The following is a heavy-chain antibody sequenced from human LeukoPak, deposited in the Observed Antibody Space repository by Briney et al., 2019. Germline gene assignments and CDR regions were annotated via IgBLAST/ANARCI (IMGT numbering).Heavy chain of an antibody. Sequence: PSETLSLTCTVSGGSISSSSYYWGWIRQPPGKGLEWIGSIYYSGSTYYNPSLKSRVTMSVDTSKNQFSLKLSSVTAADTAVYYCAIRGGSRTSWGQGTLVTVSS. D-gene: IGHD3-10*01. CDR2: IYYSGST. CDR1: GGSISSSSYY. CDR3: AIRGGSRTS. J-gene: IGHJ5*02. V-gene: IGHV4-39*01.